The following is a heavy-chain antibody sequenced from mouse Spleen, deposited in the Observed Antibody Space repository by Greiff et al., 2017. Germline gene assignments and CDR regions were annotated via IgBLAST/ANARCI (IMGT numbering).Heavy chain of an antibody. V-gene: IGHV5-9-2*01. J-gene: IGHJ2*01. CDR1: GFTFSSYG. Sequence: EVQLVESGGGLVKPGGSLKLSCAASGFTFSSYGMSWVRQTPEKRLEWVATISGGGSYTYYPDSVKGRFTISRDNAKNNLYLQMSSLRSEDTALYYCARNGYDLFDYWGQGTTLTVSS. D-gene: IGHD2-2*01. CDR3: ARNGYDLFDY. CDR2: ISGGGSYT.